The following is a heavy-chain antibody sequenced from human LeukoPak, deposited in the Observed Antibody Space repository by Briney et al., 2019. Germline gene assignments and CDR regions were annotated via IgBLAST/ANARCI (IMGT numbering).Heavy chain of an antibody. CDR3: AKWNRMANREFFD. D-gene: IGHD5-24*01. CDR2: IGADGDT. J-gene: IGHJ4*02. V-gene: IGHV3-23*01. CDR1: GFNFINFP. Sequence: GRSLRLSCAASGFNFINFPMTWFRQAPGKGRGWVSFIGADGDTNYAESAKARFTISRDNSKKTLFLEMHTLRVEDTAVYYCAKWNRMANREFFDWGQGTLVVVAS.